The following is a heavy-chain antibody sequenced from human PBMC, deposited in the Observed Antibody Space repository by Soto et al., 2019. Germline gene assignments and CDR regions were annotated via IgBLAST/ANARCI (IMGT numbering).Heavy chain of an antibody. J-gene: IGHJ6*02. CDR1: GYTFIRYG. CDR3: ARGGYYDSTWGKLSHYGLDV. V-gene: IGHV1-18*01. Sequence: QVQLVQSAGEVKKPGASVKVSCKASGYTFIRYGITWVRQAPGQGLEWMGWISPYNDYTIYAQKHQSRVTMTTETSTRTVYLALRSLKSDDTAVYYCARGGYYDSTWGKLSHYGLDVWGQGTSVTVSS. D-gene: IGHD3-22*01. CDR2: ISPYNDYT.